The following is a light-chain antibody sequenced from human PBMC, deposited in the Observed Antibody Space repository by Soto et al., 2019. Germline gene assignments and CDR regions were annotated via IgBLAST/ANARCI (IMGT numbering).Light chain of an antibody. V-gene: IGKV1-5*03. CDR2: NTS. CDR3: QHWTDYSWT. J-gene: IGKJ1*01. Sequence: DIHMTQSPSTLSASVGDRVTITCRASQSITMWLAWYQQKPGTAPNLLIYNTSSLESGVPSRFSGSGSGTEFTLTISSLQPDDFATYYCQHWTDYSWTFGQGTKVEVK. CDR1: QSITMW.